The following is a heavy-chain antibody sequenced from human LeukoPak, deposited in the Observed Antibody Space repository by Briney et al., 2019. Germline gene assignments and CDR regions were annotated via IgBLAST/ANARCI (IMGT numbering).Heavy chain of an antibody. V-gene: IGHV4-34*01. CDR2: INHSGST. CDR3: ARRGSGSRPRYFDL. D-gene: IGHD3-10*01. Sequence: KASETLSLTCAVYGGSFSGYYWSWIRQPPGKGLEWIGEINHSGSTNYNPSLKSRVTISVDTSKNQFSLKLSSVTAADTAVYYCARRGSGSRPRYFDLWGRGTLVTVSS. CDR1: GGSFSGYY. J-gene: IGHJ2*01.